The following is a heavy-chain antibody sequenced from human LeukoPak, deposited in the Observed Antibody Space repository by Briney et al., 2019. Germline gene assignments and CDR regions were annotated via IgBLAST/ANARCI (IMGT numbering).Heavy chain of an antibody. CDR1: GCSVSSNSYY. CDR3: ASIPGAKTFDH. Sequence: SETLSHTCTVSGCSVSSNSYYWSSLRQPPGRGVEWIGFIDYTGSANYNPSLKSRVTITLDTSKYQFSVRVISVTAADTDVYYCASIPGAKTFDHWGQGTLVTVSS. CDR2: IDYTGSA. J-gene: IGHJ5*02. V-gene: IGHV4-61*01. D-gene: IGHD2-2*01.